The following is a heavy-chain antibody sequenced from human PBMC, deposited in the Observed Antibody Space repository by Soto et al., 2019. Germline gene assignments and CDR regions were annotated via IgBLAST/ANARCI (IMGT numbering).Heavy chain of an antibody. Sequence: QVQLVESGGGVVQPGRSLRLSCEASGITFRGYAMHWVRQPPGQGLEWVAVISYDGMTKKYADSVKGRLTISRDDSKNTLYLQMNSLRVDDTAVYYCAKAPRREGSFDPWGQGTLVTVSS. CDR3: AKAPRREGSFDP. J-gene: IGHJ5*02. V-gene: IGHV3-30*04. CDR1: GITFRGYA. CDR2: ISYDGMTK. D-gene: IGHD3-10*01.